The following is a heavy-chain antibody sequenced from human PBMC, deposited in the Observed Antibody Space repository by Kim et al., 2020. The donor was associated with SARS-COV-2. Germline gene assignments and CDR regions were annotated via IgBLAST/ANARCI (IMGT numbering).Heavy chain of an antibody. J-gene: IGHJ2*01. CDR3: ARKYSSSWYPKEFRGYFDL. V-gene: IGHV4-34*01. D-gene: IGHD6-13*01. Sequence: SRVTISVDTSKNQFSLKLSSVTAADTAVYYCARKYSSSWYPKEFRGYFDLWGRGTLVTVSS.